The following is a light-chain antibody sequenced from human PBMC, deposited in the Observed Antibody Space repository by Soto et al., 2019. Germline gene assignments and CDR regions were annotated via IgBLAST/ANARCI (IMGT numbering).Light chain of an antibody. CDR3: QQYNSYSVT. Sequence: DLQMTQSPSTLSASVGDRVTITCRASQSISSWLAWYQQKPGKAPNLLIYKASSLESGVPSRFSGSGSETEFTLTISSLQPDDFATYYCQQYNSYSVTFGQGTKVEIK. CDR2: KAS. V-gene: IGKV1-5*03. CDR1: QSISSW. J-gene: IGKJ1*01.